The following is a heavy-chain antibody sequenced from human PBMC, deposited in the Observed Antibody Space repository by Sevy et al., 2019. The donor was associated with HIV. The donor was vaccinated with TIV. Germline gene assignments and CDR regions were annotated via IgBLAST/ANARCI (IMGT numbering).Heavy chain of an antibody. J-gene: IGHJ3*02. CDR1: GFTFSSCW. D-gene: IGHD2-21*02. CDR3: ARHLGGDSYDAFDI. CDR2: INSDGSST. V-gene: IGHV3-74*01. Sequence: GGSLRLSCAASGFTFSSCWMHWVRQAPGKGLVWVSRINSDGSSTSYADSVKGRFTISRDNAKNTLYLQMNSLRAEDTAVYYCARHLGGDSYDAFDIWGQGTMVTVSS.